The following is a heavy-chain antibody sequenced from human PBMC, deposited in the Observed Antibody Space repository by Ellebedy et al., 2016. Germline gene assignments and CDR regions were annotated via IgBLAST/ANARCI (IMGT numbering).Heavy chain of an antibody. Sequence: SGPTLVKPTQTLTLTCSFSGFSLNTNQVVVGWIRQPPGGALEWLSFIYGNDDKRYSPSLKTRLTITKDTSKNQVVLTMTNMDPVDTATYFCAHRATVTSVDYWGRGTLVTVSS. J-gene: IGHJ4*02. V-gene: IGHV2-5*01. D-gene: IGHD4-17*01. CDR2: IYGNDDK. CDR3: AHRATVTSVDY. CDR1: GFSLNTNQVV.